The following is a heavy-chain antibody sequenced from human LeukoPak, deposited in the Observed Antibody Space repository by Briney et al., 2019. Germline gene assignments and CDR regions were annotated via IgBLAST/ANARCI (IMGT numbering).Heavy chain of an antibody. V-gene: IGHV1-69*13. CDR3: ASATHPRYCSSTSCYIFDY. D-gene: IGHD2-2*02. J-gene: IGHJ4*02. CDR1: GGTFSSYA. CDR2: IVPIFGTA. Sequence: ASVKVSCKASGGTFSSYAISWVRQAPGQGLEWMGGIVPIFGTANYAQKFQGRVTITADESTSTAYMELSSLRSEDTAVYYCASATHPRYCSSTSCYIFDYWGQGTLVTVSS.